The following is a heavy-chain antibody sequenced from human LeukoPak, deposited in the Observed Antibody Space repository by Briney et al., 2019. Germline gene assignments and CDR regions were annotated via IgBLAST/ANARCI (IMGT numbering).Heavy chain of an antibody. Sequence: ASVKVSCKASGYTFTCYGISWVRQAPGQGLEWMGWISAYNGNTNYAQKLQGRVTMTTDTSTSTAYMELRSLRSDDTAVYYCARVRYYYDSSGYYRPDYWAREPWSPSPQ. CDR1: GYTFTCYG. CDR3: ARVRYYYDSSGYYRPDY. V-gene: IGHV1-18*01. J-gene: IGHJ4*02. D-gene: IGHD3-22*01. CDR2: ISAYNGNT.